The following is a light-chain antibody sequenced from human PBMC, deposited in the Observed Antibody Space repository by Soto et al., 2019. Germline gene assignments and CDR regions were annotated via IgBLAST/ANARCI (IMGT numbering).Light chain of an antibody. V-gene: IGKV3-20*01. CDR1: ETMRSHY. J-gene: IGKJ3*01. CDR3: KIFGDSPFP. CDR2: GAS. Sequence: EIVLMQSPDTLSLSPWERATLSCRASETMRSHYIAWYQQKPGQAPRLLIFGASTRATGIPDRFSGSWSGTDFNLTISRLEPEDFAVYYCKIFGDSPFPFAPVTKLDI.